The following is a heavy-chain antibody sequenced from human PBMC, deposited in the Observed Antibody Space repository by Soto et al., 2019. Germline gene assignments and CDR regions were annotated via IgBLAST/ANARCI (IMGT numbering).Heavy chain of an antibody. D-gene: IGHD6-13*01. V-gene: IGHV1-69*13. CDR2: IIPIFGTA. CDR3: ARANEIAAAPLDY. CDR1: GGTFSSYA. Sequence: SVKVSCKASGGTFSSYAISWVRQAPGQGLEWMGGIIPIFGTANCAQKFQGRVTITADESTSTAYMELSSLRSEDTAVYYCARANEIAAAPLDYWGQGTLVTVSS. J-gene: IGHJ4*02.